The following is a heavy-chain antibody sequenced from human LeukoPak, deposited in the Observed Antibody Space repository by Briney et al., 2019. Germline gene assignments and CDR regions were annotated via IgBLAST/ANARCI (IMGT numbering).Heavy chain of an antibody. CDR3: TKDHGFYSSGWHPLFDH. CDR1: GFTFSSYA. D-gene: IGHD6-19*01. Sequence: QPGGSLRLSCAASGFTFSSYAMSWVRQAPGKGLEWVSTISDSGSSTYYTDSVKGRFTFSRDNSKNTLHLQMNSLRAEDTAVYYCTKDHGFYSSGWHPLFDHWGQGTLVTVSS. CDR2: ISDSGSST. J-gene: IGHJ4*02. V-gene: IGHV3-23*01.